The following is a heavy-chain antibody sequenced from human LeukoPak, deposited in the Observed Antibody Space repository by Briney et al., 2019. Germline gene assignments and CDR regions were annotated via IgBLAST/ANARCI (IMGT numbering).Heavy chain of an antibody. D-gene: IGHD2-15*01. V-gene: IGHV3-30-3*01. CDR1: GFTFSSYA. J-gene: IGHJ5*02. Sequence: PGGSLRLSCAASGFTFSSYAMHWVRQAPGKGLEWVAVISYDASNKYYADSVKGRFTISRDNSKNTLYLQMNSLRAEDTAVYYCARDWANIVVVVAATPATWFDPWGQGTLVTVSS. CDR2: ISYDASNK. CDR3: ARDWANIVVVVAATPATWFDP.